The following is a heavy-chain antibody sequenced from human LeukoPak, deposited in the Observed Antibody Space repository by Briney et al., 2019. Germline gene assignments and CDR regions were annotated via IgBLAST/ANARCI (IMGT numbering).Heavy chain of an antibody. CDR2: IYYSGST. CDR3: ATRPDIATTGPGWFDP. V-gene: IGHV4-59*12. D-gene: IGHD6-13*01. J-gene: IGHJ5*02. Sequence: SETLSLTCTVSGGSISSYYWSWIRQPPGKGLEWIGHIYYSGSTNYNPSLKSRVTVSVDTSKNQFSLKLTSVTAADTAVYYCATRPDIATTGPGWFDPWGQGTLVTVSS. CDR1: GGSISSYY.